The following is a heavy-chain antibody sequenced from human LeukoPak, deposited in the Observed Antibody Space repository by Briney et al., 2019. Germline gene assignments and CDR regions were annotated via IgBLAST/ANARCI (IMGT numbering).Heavy chain of an antibody. CDR3: AKDGSSSWHYFDY. CDR2: ISWDGGST. V-gene: IGHV3-43D*03. J-gene: IGHJ4*02. D-gene: IGHD6-13*01. CDR1: GFTFDDYA. Sequence: GRSLRLSCAASGFTFDDYAMHWVRQAPGKGLEWVSLISWDGGSTYYADSVKGRFTISRDNSKNSLYLQMNSLRAEDTALYYCAKDGSSSWHYFDYWGQGTLVTVSS.